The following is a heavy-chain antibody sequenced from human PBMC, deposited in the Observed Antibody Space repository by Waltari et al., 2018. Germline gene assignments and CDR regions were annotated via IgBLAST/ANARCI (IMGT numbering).Heavy chain of an antibody. CDR1: GFSFGSDA. D-gene: IGHD1-20*01. V-gene: IGHV3-23*01. CDR3: AKPFYNWDDPLDS. CDR2: ISVSDDT. Sequence: SGFSFGSDAINWVRQAPGTGLEWVAAISVSDDTYYALSVNGRFTISRDTSRNTVYLHMNSLRAEDTAVYYCAKPFYNWDDPLDSWGQGTLVTVSS. J-gene: IGHJ4*02.